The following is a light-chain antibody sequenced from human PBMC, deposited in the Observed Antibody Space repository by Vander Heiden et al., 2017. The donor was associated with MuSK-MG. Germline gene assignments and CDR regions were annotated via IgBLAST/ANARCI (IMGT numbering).Light chain of an antibody. J-gene: IGLJ3*02. CDR1: SSDVGGYNY. CDR3: SSYTSIATLVL. Sequence: QSITISCTGTSSDVGGYNYVSWYQQHPGKAPKVMIYDVSNRPSGVSHRFSGSKSGNTASLTISELQAEDEADYYCSSYTSIATLVLFGGGTKLTVL. V-gene: IGLV2-14*03. CDR2: DVS.